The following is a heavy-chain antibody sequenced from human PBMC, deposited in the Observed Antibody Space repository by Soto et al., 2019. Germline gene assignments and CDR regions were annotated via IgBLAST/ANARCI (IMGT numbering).Heavy chain of an antibody. J-gene: IGHJ4*02. Sequence: ASVKVSCKASGYTFTIYGISWVLQAPGQGLEWMGWISAYNGNTNYAQKLQGRVTMTTDTSTSTAYMELRSLRSDDTAVYYCAREGLMGESTVSDYWGQGTLVTVSS. D-gene: IGHD4-17*01. CDR2: ISAYNGNT. V-gene: IGHV1-18*01. CDR3: AREGLMGESTVSDY. CDR1: GYTFTIYG.